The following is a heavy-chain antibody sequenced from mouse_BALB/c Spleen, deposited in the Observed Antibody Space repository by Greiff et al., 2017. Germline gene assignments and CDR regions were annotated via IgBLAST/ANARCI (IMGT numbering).Heavy chain of an antibody. CDR2: IYPGNVNT. Sequence: QVQLQQSGPELVKPGASVRISCKASGYTFTSYYIHWVKQRPGQGLEWIGWIYPGNVNTKYNEKFKGKATLTADKSSSTAYMQLSSLTSEDSAVYFCARWDDSFAYWGQGTLVTVSA. V-gene: IGHV1S56*01. J-gene: IGHJ3*01. CDR3: ARWDDSFAY. CDR1: GYTFTSYY. D-gene: IGHD2-4*01.